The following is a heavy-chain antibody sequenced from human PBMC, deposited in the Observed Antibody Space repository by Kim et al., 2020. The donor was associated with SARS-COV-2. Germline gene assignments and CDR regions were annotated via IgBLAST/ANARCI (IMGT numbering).Heavy chain of an antibody. V-gene: IGHV3-48*03. J-gene: IGHJ4*02. CDR3: ARRYCSSTSCTFDY. Sequence: DSVKGRFTISRYNAKNSLYLQMNSLRAEDTAVYYCARRYCSSTSCTFDYWGQGTLVTVSS. D-gene: IGHD2-2*01.